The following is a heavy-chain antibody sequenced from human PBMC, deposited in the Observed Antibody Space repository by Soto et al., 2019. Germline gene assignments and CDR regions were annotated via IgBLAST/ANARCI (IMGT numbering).Heavy chain of an antibody. CDR2: IYYSAST. J-gene: IGHJ6*04. CDR1: GGSFSSGDYY. CDR3: ARASPVVTDV. Sequence: QVQLQESGPGLVKPSQTLSLTCTVSGGSFSSGDYYWSWIRQPQGKGLEGIGYIYYSASTHYNPSLKSRVTISVTTSKNQFSLKLSSVTAADTAVYYCARASPVVTDVWGKGTTFTVSS. V-gene: IGHV4-30-4*01. D-gene: IGHD5-18*01.